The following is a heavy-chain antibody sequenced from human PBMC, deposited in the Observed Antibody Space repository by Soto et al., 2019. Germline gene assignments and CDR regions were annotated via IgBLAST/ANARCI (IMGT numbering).Heavy chain of an antibody. D-gene: IGHD3-16*01. Sequence: PSETLSLTCTVSGGSISSGGYYWSWIRQHPGKGLEWIGYIYYSGSTYYNPSLKSRVTISVDTSKNQFSPKLSSVTAADTDVYYCASGGEVAFDIWGQGTMVTVSS. CDR1: GGSISSGGYY. V-gene: IGHV4-31*03. CDR2: IYYSGST. J-gene: IGHJ3*02. CDR3: ASGGEVAFDI.